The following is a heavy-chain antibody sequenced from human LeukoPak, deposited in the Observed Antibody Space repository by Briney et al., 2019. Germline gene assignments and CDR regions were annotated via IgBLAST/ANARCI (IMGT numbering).Heavy chain of an antibody. CDR1: GYNFVGYY. J-gene: IGHJ4*02. CDR2: INPRDGET. D-gene: IGHD3-3*01. V-gene: IGHV1-2*06. CDR3: GRDWELRFHQGGLDY. Sequence: ASVKVSCKGSGYNFVGYYIHWVRQVPGQGLEWMGRINPRDGETSFAQKFQGRVTMTRDTSISTVYMELSGLRSDDTAVYYCGRDWELRFHQGGLDYWGQGTLVTVSS.